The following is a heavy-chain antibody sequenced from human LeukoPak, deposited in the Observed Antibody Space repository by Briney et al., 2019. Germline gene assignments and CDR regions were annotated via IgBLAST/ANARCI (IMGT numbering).Heavy chain of an antibody. V-gene: IGHV1-69*13. J-gene: IGHJ6*02. Sequence: SVKVSCKAYRGTFSSYAISWVRQAPGQGLEWMGGIIPIFGTANYAQKLQGRVTITAYESTSTAYMELSSLRSEDTAVYYCARDKVFSGYYYDSSGYGMDVWGQGTTVTVSS. CDR2: IIPIFGTA. D-gene: IGHD3-22*01. CDR1: RGTFSSYA. CDR3: ARDKVFSGYYYDSSGYGMDV.